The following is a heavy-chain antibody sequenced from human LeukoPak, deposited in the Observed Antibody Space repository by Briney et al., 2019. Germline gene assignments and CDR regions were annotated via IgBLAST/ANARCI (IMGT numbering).Heavy chain of an antibody. V-gene: IGHV1-18*01. J-gene: IGHJ4*02. Sequence: ASVKDSCKASRYTFTSYGISWVRPAPGQGLEWMGRISAYNGNTNYAQKLQGRVTMTPDTSPSTAYMELRRLRSDDTAVYYCARDSTWIQVWFFDYWGQGTLVTVSS. CDR2: ISAYNGNT. D-gene: IGHD5-18*01. CDR3: ARDSTWIQVWFFDY. CDR1: RYTFTSYG.